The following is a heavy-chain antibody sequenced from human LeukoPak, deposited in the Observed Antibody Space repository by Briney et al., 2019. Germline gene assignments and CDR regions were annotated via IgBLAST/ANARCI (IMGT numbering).Heavy chain of an antibody. CDR3: ATGHNYGSHFEY. V-gene: IGHV3-48*03. J-gene: IGHJ4*02. CDR2: ISGSGSST. CDR1: GFSFSSFE. D-gene: IGHD5-18*01. Sequence: GGPLRLSCAASGFSFSSFEMNWVRQAPGKGPEWVSKISGSGSSTYYADSAKGRFSISRDNAKNSLYLEMSSLRAEDTAVYYCATGHNYGSHFEYWGQGTLVTVSS.